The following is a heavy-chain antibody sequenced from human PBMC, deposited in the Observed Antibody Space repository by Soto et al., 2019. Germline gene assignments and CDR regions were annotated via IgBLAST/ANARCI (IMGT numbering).Heavy chain of an antibody. D-gene: IGHD3-9*01. CDR1: GYTFTSYD. V-gene: IGHV1-8*01. Sequence: ASVKFSCKASGYTFTSYDINWVRQATGQGLEWMGWMNPNSGNTGYAQKFQGRVTMTRNTSISTAYMELSSLRSEDTAVYYCARDQDILTGYSYFDYWGQGTLVTVSS. CDR2: MNPNSGNT. CDR3: ARDQDILTGYSYFDY. J-gene: IGHJ4*02.